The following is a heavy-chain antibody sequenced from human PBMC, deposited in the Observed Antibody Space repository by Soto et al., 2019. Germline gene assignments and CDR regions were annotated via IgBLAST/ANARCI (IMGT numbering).Heavy chain of an antibody. CDR1: GDSFSYYY. J-gene: IGHJ5*02. CDR3: AREFGGIAAAGTAWFDP. V-gene: IGHV4-34*01. Sequence: SETLSLTCAVYGDSFSYYYWTWIRQAPGKGLEWVGYIDHSGRTNCNPSVKSRVTISEDTSKNQFSLKLSSVTAADTAVYYCAREFGGIAAAGTAWFDPWGQGTLVTVSS. CDR2: IDHSGRT. D-gene: IGHD6-13*01.